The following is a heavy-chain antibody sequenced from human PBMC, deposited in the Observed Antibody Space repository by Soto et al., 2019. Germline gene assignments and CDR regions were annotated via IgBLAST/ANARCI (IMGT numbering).Heavy chain of an antibody. D-gene: IGHD3-22*01. J-gene: IGHJ4*02. CDR1: GFTLSSYA. Sequence: GGSLRLSCAASGFTLSSYAMSWVRQAPGKGLEWVSAISGSGGSTYYADSVKGRFTISRDNSKNTLYLQMNSLRAEDTAVYYCAKDPDSSGYYYFDYWGQGTLVTVSS. CDR2: ISGSGGST. V-gene: IGHV3-23*01. CDR3: AKDPDSSGYYYFDY.